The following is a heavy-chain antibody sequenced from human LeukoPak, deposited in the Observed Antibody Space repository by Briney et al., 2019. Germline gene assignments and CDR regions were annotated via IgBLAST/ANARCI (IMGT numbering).Heavy chain of an antibody. CDR3: ARGYCSGTSCRGWFDP. Sequence: PSGTLSLTCIVSGGSISSYYWSWIRQPPGKGLEWIGYFYHSGGTNYNPSLKGRVTISVDTSKNQFSLKLTSVTAADTAVYYCARGYCSGTSCRGWFDPWGQGTLVTVSS. CDR1: GGSISSYY. J-gene: IGHJ5*02. V-gene: IGHV4-59*01. D-gene: IGHD2-2*01. CDR2: FYHSGGT.